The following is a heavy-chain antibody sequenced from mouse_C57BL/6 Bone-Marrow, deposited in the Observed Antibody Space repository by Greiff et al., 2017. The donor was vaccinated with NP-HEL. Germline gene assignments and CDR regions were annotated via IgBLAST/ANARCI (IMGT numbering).Heavy chain of an antibody. D-gene: IGHD4-1*01. Sequence: QVQLQQSGAELVRPGTSVKMSCKASGYTFTNYWIGWAKQRPGHGLEWIGDIYPGGGYTNYNQKFKGKATLTVDKSSSTAYMQLSSLTSEDSAVYYCANLGEEWFAYWGQGTLVTVSA. CDR3: ANLGEEWFAY. V-gene: IGHV1-63*01. CDR1: GYTFTNYW. CDR2: IYPGGGYT. J-gene: IGHJ3*01.